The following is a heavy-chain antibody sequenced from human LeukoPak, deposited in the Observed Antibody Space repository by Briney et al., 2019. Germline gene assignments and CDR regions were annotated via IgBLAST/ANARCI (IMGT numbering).Heavy chain of an antibody. CDR1: GGSFSGYY. CDR3: ARVRLWVYYYLDV. CDR2: IKHSGST. Sequence: SETLSLTCAVYGGSFSGYYWSWIRQPTAKGLEWIGEIKHSGSTDYNPSLKSRVTISVDTYKNQFPLKMSSVTAADTAVYYCARVRLWVYYYLDVWGKGTMVTVSS. D-gene: IGHD5-18*01. V-gene: IGHV4-34*01. J-gene: IGHJ6*03.